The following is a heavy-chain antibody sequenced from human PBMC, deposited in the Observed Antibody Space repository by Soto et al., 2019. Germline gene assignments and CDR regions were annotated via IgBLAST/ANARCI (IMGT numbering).Heavy chain of an antibody. V-gene: IGHV4-4*02. Sequence: PSETLSLTCAVSGGSISSGNWWSWVRQSPGKELEWIGEIYHSGITNYNPSLKSRVTISVDNSENQLSLSLNSVTAEDTALYYCARIFHDLWGGYYRDYWGQGTPVTVSS. J-gene: IGHJ4*02. CDR3: ARIFHDLWGGYYRDY. CDR2: IYHSGIT. D-gene: IGHD3-3*01. CDR1: GGSISSGNW.